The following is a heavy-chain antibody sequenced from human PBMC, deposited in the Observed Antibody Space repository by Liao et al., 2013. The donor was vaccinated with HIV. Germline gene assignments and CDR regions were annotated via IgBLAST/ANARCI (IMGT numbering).Heavy chain of an antibody. Sequence: QVQLQESGPGLVKPSETLSLTCTVSGGSISNYYWSWVRRPAGKGLEWIGRIYTSGNTNYNPSLNSRVTISIDTSKNQFSLKLTSVTAADTAVYYCAAGDYGAYKAFDFWGQGTVVTVSS. J-gene: IGHJ3*01. V-gene: IGHV4-4*07. CDR1: GGSISNYY. CDR2: IYTSGNT. D-gene: IGHD4-17*01. CDR3: AAGDYGAYKAFDF.